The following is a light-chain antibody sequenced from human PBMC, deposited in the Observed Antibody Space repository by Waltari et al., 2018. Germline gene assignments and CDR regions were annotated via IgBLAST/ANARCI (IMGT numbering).Light chain of an antibody. CDR2: KDT. V-gene: IGLV3-25*03. CDR3: QSADSTNTYWV. Sequence: SYELPQPPSVSVSPGQTARITCSGDELPKQYAFWYRQKPGQAPELLIYKDTERPSGIPERVSASSSGTTVTLTITGVQPEDEADYYCQSADSTNTYWVFGGGTKLTVL. CDR1: ELPKQY. J-gene: IGLJ2*01.